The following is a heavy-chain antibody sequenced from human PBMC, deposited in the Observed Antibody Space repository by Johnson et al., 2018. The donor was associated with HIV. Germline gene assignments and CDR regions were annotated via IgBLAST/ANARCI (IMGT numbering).Heavy chain of an antibody. CDR2: IKQDGSER. CDR3: TTVSCSDGVCYAFDV. Sequence: VQLVESGGGLVQPGGSLRLSCVASGFTFSSYWMSWVRQAPGKGLEWVANIKQDGSERYYVDSVKGRFTISRDNAKNSVYLQMNSLKAEDTAVYYCTTVSCSDGVCYAFDVWGQGTMVTVSS. CDR1: GFTFSSYW. J-gene: IGHJ3*01. V-gene: IGHV3-7*03. D-gene: IGHD2-8*01.